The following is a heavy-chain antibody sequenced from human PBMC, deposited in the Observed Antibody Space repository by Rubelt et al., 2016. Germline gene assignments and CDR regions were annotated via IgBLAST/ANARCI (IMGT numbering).Heavy chain of an antibody. D-gene: IGHD6-19*01. J-gene: IGHJ4*02. CDR3: TTRRYISGRFDY. V-gene: IGHV3-15*07. CDR2: IKSKTDGGTT. Sequence: LEWVGRIKSKTDGGTTDYAAPVKGRLTISRDDSKNTLYLQMNSLKTEDTAVYYCTTRRYISGRFDYWGQGTLVTVSS.